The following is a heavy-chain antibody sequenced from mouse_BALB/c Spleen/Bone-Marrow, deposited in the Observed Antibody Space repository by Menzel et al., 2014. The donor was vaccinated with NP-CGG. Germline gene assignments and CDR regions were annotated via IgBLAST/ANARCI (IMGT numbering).Heavy chain of an antibody. CDR2: IYPGNVNT. CDR3: ARDDYAY. Sequence: QVHVKQSGPELVKPGASVRISCKASGYTFTSYYIHRVKQRPGQGLEWIGWIYPGNVNTKYNEKFKGKATLTADKSSSTAYMQLSSLTSEDSAVYFCARDDYAYWGQGTLVTVSA. CDR1: GYTFTSYY. D-gene: IGHD2-4*01. V-gene: IGHV1S56*01. J-gene: IGHJ3*01.